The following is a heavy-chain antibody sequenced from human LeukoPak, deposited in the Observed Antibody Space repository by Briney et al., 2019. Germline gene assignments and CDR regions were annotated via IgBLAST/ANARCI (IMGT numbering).Heavy chain of an antibody. J-gene: IGHJ6*03. V-gene: IGHV1-18*01. CDR1: GYTFTSYG. D-gene: IGHD3-9*01. Sequence: GASVKVSCKASGYTFTSYGISWVRQAPGQGLECMVWISAYNGNTSYAQKLQGRVTMTTDTSTSTAYMELRSLRSDDTAVYYCAREAPQRYFDWLLYRPSYYYYYMDVWGKGTTVTVSS. CDR2: ISAYNGNT. CDR3: AREAPQRYFDWLLYRPSYYYYYMDV.